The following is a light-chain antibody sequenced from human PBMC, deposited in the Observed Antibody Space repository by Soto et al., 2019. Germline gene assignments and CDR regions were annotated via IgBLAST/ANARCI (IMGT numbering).Light chain of an antibody. V-gene: IGLV1-40*01. CDR3: QSYDSSLSGWV. CDR2: GNS. CDR1: SSNIGAGYD. Sequence: QSVLTQPPSVSGAPGQRVTISCTGSSSNIGAGYDVHWYLQLPGTAPKLLIYGNSNRPSGVPDRLSGSKSGTSASLAITGLQAEDEADYYCQSYDSSLSGWVFGGGTKLTVL. J-gene: IGLJ3*02.